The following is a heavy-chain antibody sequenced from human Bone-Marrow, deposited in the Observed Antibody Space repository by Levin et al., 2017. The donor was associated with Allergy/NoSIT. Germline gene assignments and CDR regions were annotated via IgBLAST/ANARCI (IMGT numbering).Heavy chain of an antibody. D-gene: IGHD2-15*01. CDR1: GFNFTNAW. CDR3: STEGGHCSGGSCYLLPFYYGMDV. V-gene: IGHV3-15*01. Sequence: GGSLRLSCAASGFNFTNAWMSWVRQAPGKGLEWVGRIKSRNDGGTTDYAAPVKGRFIISKDVSKNTLYLQMNSLKTQGTAVYYCSTEGGHCSGGSCYLLPFYYGMDVWGQGTTVTVSS. J-gene: IGHJ6*02. CDR2: IKSRNDGGTT.